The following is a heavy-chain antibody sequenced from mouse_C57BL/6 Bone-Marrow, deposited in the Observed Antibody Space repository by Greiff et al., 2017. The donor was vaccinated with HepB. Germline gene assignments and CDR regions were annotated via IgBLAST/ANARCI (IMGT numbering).Heavy chain of an antibody. D-gene: IGHD1-1*01. CDR2: ISNGGGST. CDR3: ARPLLRYFYYYAMDY. CDR1: GFTFSDYY. V-gene: IGHV5-12*01. J-gene: IGHJ4*01. Sequence: EVKLVESGGGLVQPGGSLKLSCAASGFTFSDYYMYWVRQTPEKRLEWVAYISNGGGSTYYPDTVKGRFTISRDNAKNTLYLQMSRLKSEDTAMYYCARPLLRYFYYYAMDYWGQGTSVTVSS.